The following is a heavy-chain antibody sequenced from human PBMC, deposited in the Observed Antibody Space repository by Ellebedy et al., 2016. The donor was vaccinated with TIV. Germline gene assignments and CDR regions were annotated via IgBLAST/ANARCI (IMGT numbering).Heavy chain of an antibody. CDR1: GFTFSSYS. D-gene: IGHD2-15*01. CDR3: ARDPRYCSGGSCYSNFDY. CDR2: ISSSSSYI. Sequence: GESLKISCAASGFTFSSYSMNWVRQAPGKGLEWVSSISSSSSYIYYADSVKGRFTISRDNAKNSLYLQMNSLRAEDTAVYYCARDPRYCSGGSCYSNFDYWGQGTLVTVSS. V-gene: IGHV3-21*01. J-gene: IGHJ4*02.